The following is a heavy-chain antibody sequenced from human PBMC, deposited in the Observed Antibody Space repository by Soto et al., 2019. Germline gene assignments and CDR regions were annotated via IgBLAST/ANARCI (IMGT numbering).Heavy chain of an antibody. J-gene: IGHJ3*02. CDR3: AIIATSGGGDAFDI. Sequence: QVQLVESGGGVVQPGRSLRLSCAASGFTFSNYAMHWVRQAPGKGLEWVAALLSDEINQYSADSVKGRFTISRDNSKNTLYLQMNSLRPEDTAVYYCAIIATSGGGDAFDIWGQGTMVTVSS. CDR1: GFTFSNYA. D-gene: IGHD6-13*01. V-gene: IGHV3-30-3*01. CDR2: LLSDEINQ.